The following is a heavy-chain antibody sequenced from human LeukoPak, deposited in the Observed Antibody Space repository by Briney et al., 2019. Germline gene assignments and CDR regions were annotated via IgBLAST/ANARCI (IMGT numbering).Heavy chain of an antibody. CDR2: ISTSSTYI. D-gene: IGHD1-20*01. V-gene: IGHV3-21*01. J-gene: IGHJ4*02. Sequence: GGSLRLSCAASGFTFSSYSMNWVRQAPGKGLEWVSSISTSSTYIYYADSAKGRFTISRDNAKNSLYLQMNSLRAEDTAVYYCARDPPFIIGTTFFDYWGQGILVTVSS. CDR3: ARDPPFIIGTTFFDY. CDR1: GFTFSSYS.